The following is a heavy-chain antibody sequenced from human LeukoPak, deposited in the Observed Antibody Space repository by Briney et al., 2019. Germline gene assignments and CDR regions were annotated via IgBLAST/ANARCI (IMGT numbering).Heavy chain of an antibody. J-gene: IGHJ4*02. D-gene: IGHD6-13*01. Sequence: KPSETLSLTCTVSGGSISSHYWTWIRQSPVKGLEWIGDISNSGSTSYNPSLKSRVTISIDTSKNQFSLKLSSVTAADTAVYYCARRSSSWYFFDYCGQGTLVTVSS. V-gene: IGHV4-59*08. CDR1: GGSISSHY. CDR2: ISNSGST. CDR3: ARRSSSWYFFDY.